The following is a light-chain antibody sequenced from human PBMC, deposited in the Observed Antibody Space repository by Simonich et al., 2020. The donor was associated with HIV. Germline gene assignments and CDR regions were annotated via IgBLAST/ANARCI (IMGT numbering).Light chain of an antibody. CDR1: SSNIGAGYG. V-gene: IGLV1-40*01. J-gene: IGLJ3*02. CDR3: QSYDSSLSGWV. Sequence: QSVLTQPPSGSGAPGQRVTISCTGSSSNIGAGYGVHWYQQLPGTAPKTLIYGNSNRPSGVPDRFSGSKSGTSASLAITGLQAEDEADYYCQSYDSSLSGWVFGGGTKLTVL. CDR2: GNS.